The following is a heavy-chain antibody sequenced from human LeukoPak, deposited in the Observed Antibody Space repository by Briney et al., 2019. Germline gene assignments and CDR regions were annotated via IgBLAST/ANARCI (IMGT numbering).Heavy chain of an antibody. V-gene: IGHV3-7*01. J-gene: IGHJ4*02. CDR3: ARINSVNCSFDS. Sequence: PGGSLRLSCAASGFTFSSYWMSWVRQAPGKGLEWVANIKLDASEKYYADSVKGRFTISRDNAKNSLYLQMNSLSAEDTAVYYCARINSVNCSFDSWGQGTLVTVSS. D-gene: IGHD5/OR15-5a*01. CDR2: IKLDASEK. CDR1: GFTFSSYW.